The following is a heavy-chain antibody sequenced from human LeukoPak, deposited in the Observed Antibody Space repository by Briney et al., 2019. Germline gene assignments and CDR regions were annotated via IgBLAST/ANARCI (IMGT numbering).Heavy chain of an antibody. D-gene: IGHD3-10*01. V-gene: IGHV4-59*01. J-gene: IGHJ4*02. CDR3: ARSELLWFGGVNSGFDY. CDR2: IYYSGST. Sequence: SETLSLTCTVSGGSISSYYWSWIRQPPGKGLEWVGYIYYSGSTNYNPSLKSRVTISVDTSKNQFSLKLSSVTAADTAVYYCARSELLWFGGVNSGFDYWGQGTLVTVSS. CDR1: GGSISSYY.